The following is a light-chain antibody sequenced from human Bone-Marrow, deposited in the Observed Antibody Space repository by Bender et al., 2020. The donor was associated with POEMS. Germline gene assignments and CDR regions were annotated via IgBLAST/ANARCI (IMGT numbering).Light chain of an antibody. CDR3: QTWDSGPWV. CDR2: DVS. Sequence: QSALTQPRSVSGSPGQSVTISCTGTSSDVGGYNYVSWYQQHPGKAPKLLIYDVSKRPSGVPDRFSGSKSGNTASLNISGLQAEDEADYYCQTWDSGPWVFGGGTKLTVL. J-gene: IGLJ3*02. CDR1: SSDVGGYNY. V-gene: IGLV2-11*01.